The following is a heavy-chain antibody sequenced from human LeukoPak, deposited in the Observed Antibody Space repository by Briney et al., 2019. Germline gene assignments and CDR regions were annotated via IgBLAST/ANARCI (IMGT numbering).Heavy chain of an antibody. D-gene: IGHD3-22*01. CDR3: ASSPITIIVVVIPRTDAFDI. J-gene: IGHJ3*02. CDR1: GGSISSSSYY. V-gene: IGHV4-39*01. Sequence: PSETLSLTCTVSGGSISSSSYYWGWIRQPPGKGLEWIGSIYYSGSTYYNPSLKSRVTISVDTSKNQFSLKLSSVTAADTAVYYCASSPITIIVVVIPRTDAFDIWGQGTMVTVSS. CDR2: IYYSGST.